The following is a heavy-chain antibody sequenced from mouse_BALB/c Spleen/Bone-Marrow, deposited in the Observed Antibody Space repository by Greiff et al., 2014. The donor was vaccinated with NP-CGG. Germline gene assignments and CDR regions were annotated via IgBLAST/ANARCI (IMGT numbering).Heavy chain of an antibody. D-gene: IGHD3-1*01. CDR2: IWPGGIT. J-gene: IGHJ2*01. V-gene: IGHV2-2*02. CDR3: ARNHRGYYFDD. CDR1: GFSLTTYG. Sequence: QVQLQQSGPGLVQPSQSLSITCTVSGFSLTTYGVHWVRQSPGKGLEWLGRIWPGGITDYNAAFISRLTISKDNSTSQVFFEMNSLQAKDTAIYYCARNHRGYYFDDWGEGTALTVSS.